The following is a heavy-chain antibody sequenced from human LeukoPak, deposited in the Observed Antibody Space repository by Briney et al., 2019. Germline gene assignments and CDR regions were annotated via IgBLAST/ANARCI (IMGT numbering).Heavy chain of an antibody. Sequence: PGGSLRLSCAASGFSVSLKYMNWVRQAPGKGLEWVSILYSGSDTYYADSVKGRFTISRDSSKNMLFLHMNSLRAEDTAVYYCARVGDHFHWYLDLWGRGTLVTVSS. V-gene: IGHV3-53*01. D-gene: IGHD3-3*02. CDR3: ARVGDHFHWYLDL. CDR1: GFSVSLKY. CDR2: LYSGSDT. J-gene: IGHJ2*01.